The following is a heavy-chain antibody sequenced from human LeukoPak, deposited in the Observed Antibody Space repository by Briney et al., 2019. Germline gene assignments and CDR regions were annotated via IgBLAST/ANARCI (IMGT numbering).Heavy chain of an antibody. J-gene: IGHJ4*02. D-gene: IGHD3-22*01. CDR2: ISGSGGST. CDR3: AKDRIITMIVVALDY. CDR1: GFNFSSYA. Sequence: GGSLRLSCAASGFNFSSYAMSWVRQAPGKGLEWVSAISGSGGSTYYADSVKGRFTISRDNSKNTLYLQMNSLRAEDTAVYYCAKDRIITMIVVALDYWGQGTLVTVSS. V-gene: IGHV3-23*01.